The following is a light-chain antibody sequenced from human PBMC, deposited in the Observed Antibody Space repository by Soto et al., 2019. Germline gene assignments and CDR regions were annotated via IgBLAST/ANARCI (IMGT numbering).Light chain of an antibody. CDR1: QSVSSN. V-gene: IGKV3-15*01. Sequence: EVGLTQSPATVSVSPGERATLSCRASQSVSSNLAWYQQKPGQAPRLLIYGASTRATGIPARFSGSGSGTEFTLTISSLQSEDFAVYYCQQYNNWPIPFGQGTRLAI. J-gene: IGKJ5*01. CDR3: QQYNNWPIP. CDR2: GAS.